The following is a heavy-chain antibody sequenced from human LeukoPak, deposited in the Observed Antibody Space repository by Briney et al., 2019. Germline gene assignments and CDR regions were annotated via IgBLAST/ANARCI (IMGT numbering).Heavy chain of an antibody. J-gene: IGHJ6*02. Sequence: GGSRRLSCSASGFTFSSYWMHWVRQDPRKGLVWVSRINGDGRNINYADSVRGRFTISRDNAKNTLFLQMNTLRVEDTAVYYCTRDLMDYDVSTGLHHYYMDVWGQGTTVTVSS. CDR3: TRDLMDYDVSTGLHHYYMDV. D-gene: IGHD3-9*01. V-gene: IGHV3-74*01. CDR1: GFTFSSYW. CDR2: INGDGRNI.